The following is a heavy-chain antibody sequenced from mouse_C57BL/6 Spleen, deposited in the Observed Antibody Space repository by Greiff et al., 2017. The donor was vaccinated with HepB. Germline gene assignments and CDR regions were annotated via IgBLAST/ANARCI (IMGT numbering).Heavy chain of an antibody. CDR2: IYPRSGNT. J-gene: IGHJ1*03. D-gene: IGHD3-2*02. CDR1: GYTFTSYG. Sequence: QVHVKQSGAELARPGASVKLSCKASGYTFTSYGISWVKQRTGQGLEWIGEIYPRSGNTYYNEKFKGKATLTADKSSSTAYMELRSLTSEDSAVYFCAREGGSSGFVWGTGTTVTVSS. CDR3: AREGGSSGFV. V-gene: IGHV1-81*01.